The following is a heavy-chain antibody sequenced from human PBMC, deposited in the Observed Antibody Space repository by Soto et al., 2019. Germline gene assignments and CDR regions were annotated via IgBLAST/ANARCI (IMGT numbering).Heavy chain of an antibody. J-gene: IGHJ5*02. CDR3: ARLDLYWSGGSCYSIWFDP. CDR1: VYSFTSYW. CDR2: IYPGDSDT. D-gene: IGHD2-15*01. V-gene: IGHV5-51*01. Sequence: PGESLKSSCKGSVYSFTSYWIGWVRQMPGKGLEWMGIIYPGDSDTRYSPSFQGQVTISADKSISTAYLQWSSLKASDTAMYYCARLDLYWSGGSCYSIWFDPWGQGTLVTVSS.